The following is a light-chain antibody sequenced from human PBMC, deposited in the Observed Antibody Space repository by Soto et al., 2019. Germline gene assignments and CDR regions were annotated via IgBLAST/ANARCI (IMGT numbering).Light chain of an antibody. CDR1: QSVRSY. V-gene: IGKV3-11*01. J-gene: IGKJ4*01. Sequence: EIVLTQSPGTLSLSPGERATLSCRASQSVRSYLAWYQQKPGQAPRLLIYDASNRATDIPARFSGSGSGTDFTLTISSLDPEDFAVYYCHQRSKWPLTFGGGTKVDI. CDR2: DAS. CDR3: HQRSKWPLT.